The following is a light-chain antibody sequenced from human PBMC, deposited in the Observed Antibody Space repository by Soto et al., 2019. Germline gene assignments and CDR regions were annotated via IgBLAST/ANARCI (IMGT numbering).Light chain of an antibody. Sequence: DIQMTQSPSSLSASVGDRVTITCRASQSISSYLNWYQQKPGKAPKLLIYAASSLQSGVPSRFSVSGTGTDFTLTISSLQPEDFATYSCQQSYSTPPGLTFGGGTKVEIK. CDR1: QSISSY. CDR2: AAS. CDR3: QQSYSTPPGLT. J-gene: IGKJ4*01. V-gene: IGKV1-39*01.